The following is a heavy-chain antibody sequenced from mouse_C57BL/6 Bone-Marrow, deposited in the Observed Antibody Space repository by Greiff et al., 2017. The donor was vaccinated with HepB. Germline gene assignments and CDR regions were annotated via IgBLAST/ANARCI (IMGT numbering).Heavy chain of an antibody. CDR2: IRNKANGYTT. CDR3: AGYYYGSSYRDY. CDR1: GFTFTDYY. Sequence: DVQLVESGGGLVQPGGSLSLSCAASGFTFTDYYMSWVRQPPGKALEWLGFIRNKANGYTTEYSASVKGRFTISRDNSQSILYLQMNALRAEDSATYYCAGYYYGSSYRDYWGQGTTLTVSS. D-gene: IGHD1-1*01. J-gene: IGHJ2*01. V-gene: IGHV7-3*01.